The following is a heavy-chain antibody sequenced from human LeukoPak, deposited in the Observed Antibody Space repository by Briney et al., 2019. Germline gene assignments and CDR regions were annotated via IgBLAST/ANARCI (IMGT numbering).Heavy chain of an antibody. Sequence: SETLSLTCTVSGGSISSSYYCWVWIRQPPGKGLEGIVNIYYSGSTYYNPSLKSRVPISVDTSKNHFSLKLRSVTAADKAVYYWARESSGSSARDYWGQGTLVTVSS. J-gene: IGHJ4*02. V-gene: IGHV4-39*07. CDR1: GGSISSSYYC. D-gene: IGHD3-10*01. CDR2: IYYSGST. CDR3: ARESSGSSARDY.